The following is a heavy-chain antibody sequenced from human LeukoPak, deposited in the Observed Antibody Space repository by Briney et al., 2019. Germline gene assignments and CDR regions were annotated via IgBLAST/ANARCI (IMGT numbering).Heavy chain of an antibody. CDR2: IIPIFGTA. CDR1: GGTFSSYA. CDR3: AREIPAGSSYFDY. Sequence: GASVKVSCKASGGTFSSYAISWVRQAPGQGLEWMGRIIPIFGTANYAQKFQGRVTITTDESTSTAYMELSSLRSEDTAVYYCAREIPAGSSYFDYWGHGTLVTVSS. D-gene: IGHD6-13*01. J-gene: IGHJ4*01. V-gene: IGHV1-69*05.